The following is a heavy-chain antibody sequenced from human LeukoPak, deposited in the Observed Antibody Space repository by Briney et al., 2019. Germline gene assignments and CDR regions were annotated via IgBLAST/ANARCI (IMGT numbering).Heavy chain of an antibody. Sequence: PSETLSLTCTVSGGSISSSSYYWGWIRQPPGKGLEWIGSIYYSGSTYYNPSLKSRVTISVDTSKNQFSLKLSSVTAADTAVYYCARHKPEDIVVVVAAGPRAAFDIWGQGTMVTVSS. CDR1: GGSISSSSYY. CDR3: ARHKPEDIVVVVAAGPRAAFDI. J-gene: IGHJ3*02. V-gene: IGHV4-39*01. D-gene: IGHD2-15*01. CDR2: IYYSGST.